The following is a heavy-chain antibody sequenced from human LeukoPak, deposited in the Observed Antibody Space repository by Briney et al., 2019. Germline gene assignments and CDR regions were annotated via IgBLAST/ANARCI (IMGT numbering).Heavy chain of an antibody. D-gene: IGHD6-19*01. CDR1: GGSISSVGYF. Sequence: NPSETLSLTCTVSGGSISSVGYFWSWIRQNPGKGLEYIGYIFNTGRASYNPSLRSRVTMSVDTPNNQFSLRLISVTAADTAVYYCATLVPVYSSGWYYVDYWGQGTLVTVSS. V-gene: IGHV4-31*03. CDR2: IFNTGRA. J-gene: IGHJ4*02. CDR3: ATLVPVYSSGWYYVDY.